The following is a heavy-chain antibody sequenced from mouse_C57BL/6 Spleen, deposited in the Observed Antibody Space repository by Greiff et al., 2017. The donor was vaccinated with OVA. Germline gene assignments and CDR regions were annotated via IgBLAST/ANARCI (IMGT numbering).Heavy chain of an antibody. V-gene: IGHV5-16*01. CDR2: INYDGSST. J-gene: IGHJ1*03. Sequence: EVKLVESEGGLVQPGSSMKLSCTASGFTFSDYYMAWVRQVPEKGLEWVANINYDGSSTYYLDSLKSRFIISRDNAKNILYLQMSSLKSEDTATYYCARDTDYYGSSWYCDVWGTGTTVTVSS. CDR1: GFTFSDYY. D-gene: IGHD1-1*01. CDR3: ARDTDYYGSSWYCDV.